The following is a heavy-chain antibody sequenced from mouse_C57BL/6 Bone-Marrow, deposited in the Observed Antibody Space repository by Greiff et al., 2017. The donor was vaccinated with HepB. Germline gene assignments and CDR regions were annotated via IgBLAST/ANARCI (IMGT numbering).Heavy chain of an antibody. CDR2: IDTANGNT. J-gene: IGHJ4*01. V-gene: IGHV14-3*01. D-gene: IGHD1-1*01. CDR3: AIIYYVDAMDY. Sequence: VQLQQSVAELVRPGASVKLSCTASGFNIKNTYMHWVKQRPEQGLEWIGRIDTANGNTKYDPKFQGKATITADTASNTAYLQLSSLTSEDTAIYYCAIIYYVDAMDYWGQGTSVTVSS. CDR1: GFNIKNTY.